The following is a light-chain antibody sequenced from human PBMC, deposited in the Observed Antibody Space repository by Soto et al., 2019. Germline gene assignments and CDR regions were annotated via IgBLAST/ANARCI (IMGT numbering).Light chain of an antibody. CDR2: AAS. Sequence: DIQMTQSPSSLSASVGDRVTISCRASQSIRNYESWYQQKPGTAPKLLIRAASTLQSGVPSRFSGSGSGTDFTLTISSLQLEDFAIYFCQQTDSTPRTFGQGTNVEI. CDR3: QQTDSTPRT. J-gene: IGKJ1*01. V-gene: IGKV1-39*01. CDR1: QSIRNY.